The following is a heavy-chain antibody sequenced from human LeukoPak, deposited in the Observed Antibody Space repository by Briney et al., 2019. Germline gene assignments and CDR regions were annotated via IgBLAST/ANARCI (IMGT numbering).Heavy chain of an antibody. D-gene: IGHD6-6*01. Sequence: GASVKVSCKASGGTFSSYAISWVRQAPGQGLEWMGGIIPIFGTANYAQKFQGRVTITADESTSTAYMELSSLRSEDTAVYYCALRGVIAARADAFDIWGQGTMVTVSS. CDR2: IIPIFGTA. CDR3: ALRGVIAARADAFDI. J-gene: IGHJ3*02. CDR1: GGTFSSYA. V-gene: IGHV1-69*01.